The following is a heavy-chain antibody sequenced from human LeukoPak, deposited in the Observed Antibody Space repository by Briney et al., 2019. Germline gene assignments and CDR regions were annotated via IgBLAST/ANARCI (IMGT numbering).Heavy chain of an antibody. Sequence: GGSLRLSCAASGFTFSSYGMHWVRQAPGKGLEWVAVISYDGSNKYYADSVKGRFTIPRDNAKNSLFLQMNSLRAGDTAVYYCARVGNAAAAQSFDYWGQGTLVTVSS. CDR1: GFTFSSYG. CDR3: ARVGNAAAAQSFDY. D-gene: IGHD6-13*01. CDR2: ISYDGSNK. J-gene: IGHJ4*02. V-gene: IGHV3-30*03.